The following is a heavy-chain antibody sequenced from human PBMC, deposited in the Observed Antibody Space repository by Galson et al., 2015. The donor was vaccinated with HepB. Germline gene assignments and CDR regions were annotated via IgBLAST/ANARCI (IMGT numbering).Heavy chain of an antibody. CDR2: IYSGGST. CDR1: GFTVSSNY. J-gene: IGHJ5*02. Sequence: SLRLSCAASGFTVSSNYMSWVRQAPGKGLEWVSVIYSGGSTYYADSVKRRFTISRDNSKNTMYLQVNSLRAEDTAVYYCARDLSSCWYAEGRPKLGYWFDPWGQGTLVPLSS. CDR3: ARDLSSCWYAEGRPKLGYWFDP. D-gene: IGHD6-13*01. V-gene: IGHV3-66*02.